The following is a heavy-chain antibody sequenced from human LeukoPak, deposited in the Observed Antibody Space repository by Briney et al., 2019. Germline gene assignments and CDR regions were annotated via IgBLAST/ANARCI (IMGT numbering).Heavy chain of an antibody. V-gene: IGHV1-8*01. CDR3: ARWINCSSTSCYPFLDY. CDR2: MNPNSGNT. Sequence: ASVKVSCKASGYTFTSYDINWVRQATGQGLEWMGWMNPNSGNTGYAQKFQCRVTMTRNTSISTAYMELSSLRSEDTAVYYCARWINCSSTSCYPFLDYWGQGTLVTVSS. D-gene: IGHD2-2*01. J-gene: IGHJ4*02. CDR1: GYTFTSYD.